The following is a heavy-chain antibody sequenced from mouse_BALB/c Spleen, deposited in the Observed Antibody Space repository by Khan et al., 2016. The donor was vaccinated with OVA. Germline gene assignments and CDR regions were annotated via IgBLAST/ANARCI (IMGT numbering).Heavy chain of an antibody. Sequence: EVQLQESGPGLVKPSQSLSLTCTVTGYSITSGYAWNWIRQFPGNKLEWMGYMSYSGFTNYNPYLKSRISITRDTPKNQFFLQLSSVTTEDTATYYCARSNYYGYYFDYWGQGATLTVSS. CDR1: GYSITSGYA. D-gene: IGHD1-1*01. CDR2: MSYSGFT. V-gene: IGHV3-2*02. J-gene: IGHJ2*01. CDR3: ARSNYYGYYFDY.